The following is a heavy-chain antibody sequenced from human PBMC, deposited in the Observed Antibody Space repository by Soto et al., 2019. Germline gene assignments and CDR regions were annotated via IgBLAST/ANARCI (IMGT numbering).Heavy chain of an antibody. D-gene: IGHD2-15*01. V-gene: IGHV4-59*01. CDR3: AGTRGYCSGGSCPTVVDY. CDR1: GGSISSYY. CDR2: IYYSGST. Sequence: QVQLQESGPGLVKPSETLSLTCTVSGGSISSYYWSWIRQPPGKGLEWIGYIYYSGSTNYNPSRTLRVTISVDTSKNQIPLQLSSVTAADTAVYYCAGTRGYCSGGSCPTVVDYWGQGTLVTVSS. J-gene: IGHJ4*02.